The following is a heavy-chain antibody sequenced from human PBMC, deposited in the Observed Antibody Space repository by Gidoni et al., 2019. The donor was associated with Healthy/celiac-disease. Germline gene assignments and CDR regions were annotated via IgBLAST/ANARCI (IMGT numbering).Heavy chain of an antibody. CDR1: GGSFSGYY. V-gene: IGHV4-34*01. J-gene: IGHJ3*02. D-gene: IGHD2-2*01. Sequence: QVQLQQWGAGLLKPSETLSLTCAVYGGSFSGYYWSWIRQPPGKGLEWIGEINHSGSTNYNPSLKSRVTISVDTSKNQFSLKLSSVTAADTAVYYCASSSTSRGAFDIWGQGTMVTVSS. CDR2: INHSGST. CDR3: ASSSTSRGAFDI.